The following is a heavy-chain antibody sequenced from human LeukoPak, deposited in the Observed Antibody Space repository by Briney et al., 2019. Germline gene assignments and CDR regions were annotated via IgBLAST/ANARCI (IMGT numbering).Heavy chain of an antibody. D-gene: IGHD6-19*01. V-gene: IGHV3-7*04. CDR1: GFTFSSYW. Sequence: PGGSLRLSCAASGFTFSSYWMSWVRQAPGKGLEWVANIKQDGSEKYYVDSVKGRFTISRDNAKNSLYLQMNSLRAEDTAVYYCARDHSSGWYRKVDYWGQGTLVTVSS. J-gene: IGHJ4*02. CDR3: ARDHSSGWYRKVDY. CDR2: IKQDGSEK.